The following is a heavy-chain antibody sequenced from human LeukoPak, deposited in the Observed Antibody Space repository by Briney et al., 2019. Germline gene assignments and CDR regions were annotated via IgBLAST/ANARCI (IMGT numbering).Heavy chain of an antibody. D-gene: IGHD2-2*01. CDR3: ARGAPGMIRYCSSTSCSRRWFDP. CDR1: GGSISSGGYY. V-gene: IGHV4-31*03. Sequence: PSQTLSLTCTVSGGSISSGGYYWSWIRQHPGKGLEWIGYIYYSGRTYYNPSLKSRVTISVDTSKNQFSLKLSSVTAADTAVYYCARGAPGMIRYCSSTSCSRRWFDPWGQGTLVTVSS. CDR2: IYYSGRT. J-gene: IGHJ5*02.